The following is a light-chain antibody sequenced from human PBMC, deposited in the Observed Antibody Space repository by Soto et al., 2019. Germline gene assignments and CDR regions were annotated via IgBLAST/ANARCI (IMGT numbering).Light chain of an antibody. V-gene: IGKV3-20*01. Sequence: EIVVTPSPATLPASPPESATISCRASQSVNSTYLAWYQQKPGQAPRRLIYGASNRASGIPDRFSASGSGTNFTLTISSLEAEDFAVYYCQQYGRWPFTFGPGTKVDI. J-gene: IGKJ3*01. CDR2: GAS. CDR3: QQYGRWPFT. CDR1: QSVNSTY.